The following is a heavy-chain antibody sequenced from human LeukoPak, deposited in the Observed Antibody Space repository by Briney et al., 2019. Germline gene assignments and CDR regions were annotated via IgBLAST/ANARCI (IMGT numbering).Heavy chain of an antibody. J-gene: IGHJ4*02. CDR2: IYYSGRT. V-gene: IGHV4-61*01. CDR1: VGSVSSNTYY. D-gene: IGHD3-22*01. CDR3: ARSSRYYDSSGHGFDY. Sequence: PSETLSLTCTVSVGSVSSNTYYWSWIRQPPGKGLEWLGYIYYSGRTNYNPSLKSRVTISVDTSKNQFSLKLSSVTAADTAVYYCARSSRYYDSSGHGFDYWGQGTLVTVSS.